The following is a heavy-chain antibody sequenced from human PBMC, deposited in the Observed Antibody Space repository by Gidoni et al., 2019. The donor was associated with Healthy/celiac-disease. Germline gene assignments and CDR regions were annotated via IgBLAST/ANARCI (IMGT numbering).Heavy chain of an antibody. D-gene: IGHD3-10*01. V-gene: IGHV4-59*01. CDR3: ARCSYGSGSYWYYYYYGMDV. CDR1: GGSISSYY. Sequence: QVQLQESGPGLVKPSETLSLTCTVSGGSISSYYWSWIRQPPGKGLEWIGYIYYSGSTNYNPSLKSRVTISVDTSKNQFSLKLSSVTAADTAVYYCARCSYGSGSYWYYYYYGMDVWGQGTTVTVSS. J-gene: IGHJ6*02. CDR2: IYYSGST.